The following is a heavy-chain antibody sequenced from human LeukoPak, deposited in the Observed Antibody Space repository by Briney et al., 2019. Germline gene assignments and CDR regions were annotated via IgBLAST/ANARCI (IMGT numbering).Heavy chain of an antibody. Sequence: PSETLSLTCTVSGGSITNYHWTWIRQPPGKGLEYIGYIYNSGSTFYNPSLKSRVTISADTSKKQFSLKLSSVTAADTAVYYCARGAGGYRFDLWGLGTLVTVSS. CDR3: ARGAGGYRFDL. V-gene: IGHV4-59*01. CDR1: GGSITNYH. J-gene: IGHJ5*02. CDR2: IYNSGST. D-gene: IGHD1-1*01.